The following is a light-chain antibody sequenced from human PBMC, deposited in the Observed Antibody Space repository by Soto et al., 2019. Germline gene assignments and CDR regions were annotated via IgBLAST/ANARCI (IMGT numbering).Light chain of an antibody. V-gene: IGLV2-8*01. CDR3: SSYAGSNNYV. J-gene: IGLJ1*01. Sequence: QSALPQPPSASGSPGQSVTISCTGTSSDVGGYQYVSWYQQYPGKAPKLMIYAVNKRPSGVPDRFSGSRSGNTASLTVSGLQAEDEADYYCSSYAGSNNYVFGTGTKVTVL. CDR1: SSDVGGYQY. CDR2: AVN.